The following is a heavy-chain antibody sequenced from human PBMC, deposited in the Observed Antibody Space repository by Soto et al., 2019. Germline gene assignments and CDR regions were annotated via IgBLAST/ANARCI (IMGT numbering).Heavy chain of an antibody. CDR2: IYYSGST. CDR3: ARKGTRYYYGSGSYYNVLDV. Sequence: KPSETLSLTCTVSGGSVSSGSYYWSWIRQPPGKGLEWIGYIYYSGSTNYNPSLKSRVTISVDTSKNQFSLKLSSVTAAGTAVYYCARKGTRYYYGSGSYYNVLDVWGQGTTVTV. D-gene: IGHD3-10*01. CDR1: GGSVSSGSYY. J-gene: IGHJ6*02. V-gene: IGHV4-61*01.